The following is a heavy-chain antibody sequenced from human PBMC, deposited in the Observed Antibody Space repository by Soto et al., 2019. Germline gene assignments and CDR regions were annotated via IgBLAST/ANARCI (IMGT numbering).Heavy chain of an antibody. V-gene: IGHV4-31*03. Sequence: SETLSLTFTFSGCSISSGGYYLSWIRQHPGKGLEWIGYIYYSGSTYYNPSLKSRVTISVDTSKNQFSLKLSSVTAADTAVYYCARSGCSGGSCYLVDYWGQGTLVTVSS. CDR3: ARSGCSGGSCYLVDY. D-gene: IGHD2-15*01. J-gene: IGHJ4*02. CDR1: GCSISSGGYY. CDR2: IYYSGST.